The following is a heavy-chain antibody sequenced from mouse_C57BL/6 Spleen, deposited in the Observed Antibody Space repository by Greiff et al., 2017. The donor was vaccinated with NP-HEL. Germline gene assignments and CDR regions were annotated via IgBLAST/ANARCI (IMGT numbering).Heavy chain of an antibody. CDR1: GYTFTSYW. Sequence: QVQLQQPGAELVKPGASVKLSCKASGYTFTSYWMHWVKQRPGQGLEWIGMIHPNSGSTNYNEKFKSKATLTVDKSSSTAYMQLSSLTSEDSAVYYCARGGDYDAVWFAYWGQGTLVTVSA. D-gene: IGHD2-4*01. CDR3: ARGGDYDAVWFAY. J-gene: IGHJ3*01. CDR2: IHPNSGST. V-gene: IGHV1-64*01.